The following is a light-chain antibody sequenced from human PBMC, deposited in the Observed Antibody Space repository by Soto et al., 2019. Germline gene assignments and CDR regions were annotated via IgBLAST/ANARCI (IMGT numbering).Light chain of an antibody. J-gene: IGLJ1*01. CDR1: SSDVGGYNY. V-gene: IGLV2-8*01. CDR2: EVN. Sequence: QSALTQPPSASGSPGQSVTISCTGTSSDVGGYNYVSWYQHHPGNAPKPMIFEVNKRASGVPDRFSGSKSGNTASLTVSGLQAEDEADYYCSSYAGSNTPYVFGTGTKLTVL. CDR3: SSYAGSNTPYV.